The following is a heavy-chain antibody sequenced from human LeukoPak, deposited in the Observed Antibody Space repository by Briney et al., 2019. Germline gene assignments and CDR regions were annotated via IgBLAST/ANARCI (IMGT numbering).Heavy chain of an antibody. V-gene: IGHV3-7*01. J-gene: IGHJ4*02. CDR1: GFTFSSYW. Sequence: GGSLRLSCAASGFTFSSYWMSWVRQAPGKGLEWVANIKQDGSEKYYVDSVKGRFTISRDNAKNSLYLQMNSLRAEDTAVYYCARGRVDFWSGSSFDYWGQGTLVTVSS. CDR3: ARGRVDFWSGSSFDY. D-gene: IGHD3-3*01. CDR2: IKQDGSEK.